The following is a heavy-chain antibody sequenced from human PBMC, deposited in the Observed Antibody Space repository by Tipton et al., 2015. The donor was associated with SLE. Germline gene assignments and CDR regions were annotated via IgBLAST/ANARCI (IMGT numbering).Heavy chain of an antibody. D-gene: IGHD6-19*01. CDR3: AGDRGSGRFDFDY. J-gene: IGHJ4*02. CDR1: GFTFSSNY. V-gene: IGHV3-53*05. CDR2: IYSGGST. Sequence: SLRLSCAASGFTFSSNYMSWVRQAPGKGLEWVSVIYSGGSTYYADSVKGRFTISRDNSKNTLYLQMNSLRAEDTAVYYCAGDRGSGRFDFDYWGQGTLVTVSS.